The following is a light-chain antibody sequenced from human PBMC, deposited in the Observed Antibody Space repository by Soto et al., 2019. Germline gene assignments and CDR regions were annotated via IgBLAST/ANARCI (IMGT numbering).Light chain of an antibody. Sequence: QSALNQPASGSGSDGQSITISCTGNSSDVGNYNLVSWYLHHPGKAPQLLIYEDTKRPSGASNRFSGSRSGNTAALTVSGLQAEDETDYYCCSYAGSSTYVFGTGTKLTVL. V-gene: IGLV2-23*01. CDR2: EDT. CDR3: CSYAGSSTYV. CDR1: SSDVGNYNL. J-gene: IGLJ1*01.